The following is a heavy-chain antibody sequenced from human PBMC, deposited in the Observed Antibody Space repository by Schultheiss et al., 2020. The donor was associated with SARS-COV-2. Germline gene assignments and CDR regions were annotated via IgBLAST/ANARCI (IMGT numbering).Heavy chain of an antibody. CDR3: ARRDMVVAAGLDY. CDR2: IYYSGST. V-gene: IGHV4-59*08. D-gene: IGHD2-15*01. Sequence: SETLSLTFTVSGGSISSYYWSWIRQPPGKGLEWIGYIYYSGSTNYNPSLKSRVTISVDTSKNQFSLKLSSVTAADTAVYYCARRDMVVAAGLDYWGQGTLVTAPQ. J-gene: IGHJ4*02. CDR1: GGSISSYY.